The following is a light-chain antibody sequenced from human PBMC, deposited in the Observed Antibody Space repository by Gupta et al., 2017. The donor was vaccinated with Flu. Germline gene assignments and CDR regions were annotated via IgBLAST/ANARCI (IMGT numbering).Light chain of an antibody. J-gene: IGKJ2*01. V-gene: IGKV3-15*01. CDR2: DAS. Sequence: EIVMTHSPATLSVSPGERATLSCRASQSVSRNLAWYQQKPGQAPRLLIYDASTRDTGIPARFSGSGSGTEFTLTISSLQSEDFAIYYCQQYNNWPYAFGQGTKLEIK. CDR3: QQYNNWPYA. CDR1: QSVSRN.